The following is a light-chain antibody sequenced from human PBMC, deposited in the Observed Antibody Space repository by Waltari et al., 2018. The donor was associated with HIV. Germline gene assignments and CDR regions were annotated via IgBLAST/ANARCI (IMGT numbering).Light chain of an antibody. CDR3: GTWDNSLGGGV. V-gene: IGLV1-51*01. Sequence: QSLSPYPPSVSAAPGPKVPISCSGWRSNVGINGVSCYQHVPGTPPKLLIYEPNDRVPGIPERFSGSKSCTSATLGISGLQSGDEADYYCGTWDNSLGGGVFGGGTKLTVL. CDR1: RSNVGING. J-gene: IGLJ3*02. CDR2: EPN.